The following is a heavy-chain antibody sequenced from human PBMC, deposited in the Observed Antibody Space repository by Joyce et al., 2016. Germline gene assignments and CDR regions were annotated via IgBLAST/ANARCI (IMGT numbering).Heavy chain of an antibody. J-gene: IGHJ6*02. D-gene: IGHD5-24*01. Sequence: QVHLVQSGAEVKKSGSSVKVSCKASGGSFNKYTVSWVRQAPGQGLAWMGRIIPMLNMTNYAQEFQGRVTITAGKSTTTAYMQLTGLRSDDTAVYFCAGTFNYPHHDGMDVWGQGTTVTVSS. V-gene: IGHV1-69*02. CDR3: AGTFNYPHHDGMDV. CDR1: GGSFNKYT. CDR2: IIPMLNMT.